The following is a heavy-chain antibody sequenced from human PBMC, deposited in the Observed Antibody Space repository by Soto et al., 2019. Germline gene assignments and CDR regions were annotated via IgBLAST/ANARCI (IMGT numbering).Heavy chain of an antibody. CDR3: ARNPIVGRPYCSSTSCYDYYYYGMDV. V-gene: IGHV3-33*01. Sequence: GGSLSLSCAASGFTFSSYGMHWVRQAPGKGLEWGAVIWYDGSNKYYADSVKGRFTISRDNSKNTLYLQMNSRRAEDTAVYYCARNPIVGRPYCSSTSCYDYYYYGMDVWGQGTTVTVSS. D-gene: IGHD2-2*01. J-gene: IGHJ6*02. CDR1: GFTFSSYG. CDR2: IWYDGSNK.